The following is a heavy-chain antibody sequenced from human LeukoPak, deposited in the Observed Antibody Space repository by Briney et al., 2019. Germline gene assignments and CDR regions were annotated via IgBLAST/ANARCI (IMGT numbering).Heavy chain of an antibody. CDR2: ISGSGGST. CDR3: AKENELTTGPYGDDGMDV. CDR1: GFTFSSYA. J-gene: IGHJ6*02. Sequence: GGSLRLSCAASGFTFSSYAMSWVRQAPGKGLEWVSAISGSGGSTYYADSVKGRFTISRDNSKNTLYLQMNSLRAEDTAVYCCAKENELTTGPYGDDGMDVWGQGTTVTVSS. D-gene: IGHD1-1*01. V-gene: IGHV3-23*01.